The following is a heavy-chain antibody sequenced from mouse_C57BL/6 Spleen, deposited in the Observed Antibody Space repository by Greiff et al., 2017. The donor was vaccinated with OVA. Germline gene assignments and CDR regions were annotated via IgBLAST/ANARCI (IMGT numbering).Heavy chain of an antibody. D-gene: IGHD5-1*01. CDR2: ISSGGSYT. Sequence: EVKLVESGGDLVKPGGSLKFSCAPSGFTFSSYGMSWVIQTPDKRLEWVATISSGGSYTYYPDSVKGRFTISRDNAKNTLYLQMSSLKSEDTAMYYCARQWSNWYCDVWGTGTTVTVSS. J-gene: IGHJ1*03. V-gene: IGHV5-6*01. CDR3: ARQWSNWYCDV. CDR1: GFTFSSYG.